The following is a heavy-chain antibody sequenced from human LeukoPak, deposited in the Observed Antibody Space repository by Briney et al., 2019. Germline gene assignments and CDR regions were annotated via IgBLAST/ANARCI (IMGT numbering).Heavy chain of an antibody. D-gene: IGHD3-10*01. V-gene: IGHV4-4*07. Sequence: SETLSLTCSASDGSISSYYWSWIRQPAGKGLEWIGHIYISGSTNYNPSLKSRVTMSVDTSKNQFSLKLTSVTAADTAVYYCAGTYYYGSGSYRVFDYWGQGTLVTVSS. CDR3: AGTYYYGSGSYRVFDY. J-gene: IGHJ4*02. CDR2: IYISGST. CDR1: DGSISSYY.